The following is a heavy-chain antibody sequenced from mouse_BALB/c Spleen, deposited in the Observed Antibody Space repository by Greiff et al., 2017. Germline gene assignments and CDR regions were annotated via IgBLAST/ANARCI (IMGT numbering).Heavy chain of an antibody. Sequence: VQLKESGPELVKPGASVKMSCKASGYTFTSYVMHWVKQKPGQGLEWIGYINPYNDGTKYNEKFKGKATLTSDKSSSTAYMELSSLTSEDSAVYYCARGGGSSWGNYFDYWGQGTTLTVSS. CDR1: GYTFTSYV. CDR3: ARGGGSSWGNYFDY. D-gene: IGHD1-1*01. CDR2: INPYNDGT. V-gene: IGHV1-14*01. J-gene: IGHJ2*01.